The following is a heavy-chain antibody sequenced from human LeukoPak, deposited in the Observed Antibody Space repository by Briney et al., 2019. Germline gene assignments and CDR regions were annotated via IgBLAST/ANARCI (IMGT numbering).Heavy chain of an antibody. V-gene: IGHV1-18*01. J-gene: IGHJ6*02. CDR3: ARDSESRYSSGWYPGLMDV. CDR2: ISAYNGNT. Sequence: ASVKVSCKASGYTLTSYDINWVRQATGQGLEWMGWISAYNGNTNYAQKLQGRVTMTTDTSTSTAYMELRSLRSDDTAVYYCARDSESRYSSGWYPGLMDVWGQGTTVTVSS. D-gene: IGHD6-19*01. CDR1: GYTLTSYD.